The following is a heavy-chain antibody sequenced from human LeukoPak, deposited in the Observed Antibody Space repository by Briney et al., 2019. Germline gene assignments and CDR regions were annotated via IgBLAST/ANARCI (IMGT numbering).Heavy chain of an antibody. CDR2: IKQEGSDK. J-gene: IGHJ5*02. CDR3: ARIGQQGLGAYNWFDP. CDR1: GFTFSSYW. D-gene: IGHD3/OR15-3a*01. V-gene: IGHV3-7*01. Sequence: GGSLRLSCAASGFTFSSYWMSWIRQAPGKGLQWVANIKQEGSDKKYVDSLKGRFSISRDNAKNLLYLQMNTLRVEDPAVYYCARIGQQGLGAYNWFDPWGQGTLVTVSS.